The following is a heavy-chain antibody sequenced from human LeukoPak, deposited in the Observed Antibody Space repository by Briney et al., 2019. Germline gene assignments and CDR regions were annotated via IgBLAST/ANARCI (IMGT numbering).Heavy chain of an antibody. CDR3: AGSGGRGYYYMDV. J-gene: IGHJ6*03. V-gene: IGHV3-23*01. Sequence: GGSLRLSCAASGFTFSSVEMNWVRQAPGKGLEWVSAISGSASSTYHADSVKGRFTISRGNSKNTLYLQMNSLRAEDTAVYYCAGSGGRGYYYMDVWGKGTTVTVSS. D-gene: IGHD3-10*01. CDR1: GFTFSSVE. CDR2: ISGSASST.